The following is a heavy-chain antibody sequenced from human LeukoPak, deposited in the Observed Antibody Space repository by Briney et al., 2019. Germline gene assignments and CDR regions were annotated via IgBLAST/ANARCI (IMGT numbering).Heavy chain of an antibody. CDR2: LYPDSGTA. V-gene: IGHV1-8*01. J-gene: IGHJ3*02. CDR1: VNTFTSYD. CDR3: AREGGDYGDYLPQWVAAFHI. Sequence: VKVSCKASVNTFTSYDINWVRQATGRGREWMGWLYPDSGTACYAQKFQGRVTMTRNTYISPAYMELSSPRYEDTDVFYCAREGGDYGDYLPQWVAAFHIRRQGTMVTVSS. D-gene: IGHD4-17*01.